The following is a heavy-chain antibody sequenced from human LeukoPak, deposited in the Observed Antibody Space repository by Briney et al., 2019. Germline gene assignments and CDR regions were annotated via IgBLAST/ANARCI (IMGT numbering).Heavy chain of an antibody. V-gene: IGHV3-30*18. J-gene: IGHJ4*02. D-gene: IGHD3-16*02. CDR3: ANDVIDGYLDY. Sequence: GGSLRLSCAASGFTFSRYGMHWVRQAPGKGLEWVAVISYDGSQKYYADSVKGRFTIYRDNSKNTLHLQMNSLRAEDTAVYYCANDVIDGYLDYWGQGTLVTVSS. CDR2: ISYDGSQK. CDR1: GFTFSRYG.